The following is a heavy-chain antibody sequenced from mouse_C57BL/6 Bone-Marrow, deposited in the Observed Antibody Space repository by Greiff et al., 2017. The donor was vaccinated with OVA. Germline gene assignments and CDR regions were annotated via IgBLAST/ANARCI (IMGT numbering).Heavy chain of an antibody. V-gene: IGHV1-52*01. CDR3: ARYGSSLYYCDY. CDR2: IDPSDSET. Sequence: QVQLQQPGAELVRPGSSVKLSCKASGYTFTSYWMHWVKQRPIQGLEWIGNIDPSDSETHYNQKFKDKATLTVDKSSSTAYMQRSSLTSEDSAVYYCARYGSSLYYCDYWGQGTTLTVSS. CDR1: GYTFTSYW. D-gene: IGHD1-1*01. J-gene: IGHJ2*01.